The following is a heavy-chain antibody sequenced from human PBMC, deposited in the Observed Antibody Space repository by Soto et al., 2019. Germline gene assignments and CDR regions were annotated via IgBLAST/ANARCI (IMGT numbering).Heavy chain of an antibody. CDR2: IYHSGST. D-gene: IGHD5-18*01. CDR1: GGSISSGGYS. V-gene: IGHV4-30-2*01. J-gene: IGHJ4*02. Sequence: QLQLQESGSGLVKPSQTLSLTCAVSGGSISSGGYSWSWIRQPPGKGLEWLGYIYHSGSTYYNPSLKSRVTISVDRAKNQFSLKLSSVTAADTAVYYCARAGIQLWPLDYWGPGTLVTVSS. CDR3: ARAGIQLWPLDY.